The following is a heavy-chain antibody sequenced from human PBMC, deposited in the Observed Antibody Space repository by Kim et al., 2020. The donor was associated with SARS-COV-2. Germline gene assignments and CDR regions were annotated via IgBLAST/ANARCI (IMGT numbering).Heavy chain of an antibody. D-gene: IGHD3-3*01. CDR3: AKAPGVFGVVTNFDY. CDR1: GFTFSSYA. V-gene: IGHV3-23*01. Sequence: GGSLRLSCAASGFTFSSYAMSWVRQAPGKGLEWVSAISGSGGSTYYADSVKGRFTISRDNSKNTLYLQMNSLRAEDTAVYYCAKAPGVFGVVTNFDYWGQGTLVTVSS. J-gene: IGHJ4*02. CDR2: ISGSGGST.